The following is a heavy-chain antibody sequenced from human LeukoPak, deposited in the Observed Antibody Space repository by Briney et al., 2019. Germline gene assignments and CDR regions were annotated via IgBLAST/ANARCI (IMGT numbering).Heavy chain of an antibody. Sequence: SWVRQPPGKGLEWIAEIHDGGTPNYNPSLKSRVTISVDKFKTQFSLNLNSVTAADTAVYYCVANGYYCLDQWGHGTLVTVSP. CDR3: VANGYYCLDQ. V-gene: IGHV4/OR15-8*01. CDR2: IHDGGTP. J-gene: IGHJ4*01. D-gene: IGHD5-18*01.